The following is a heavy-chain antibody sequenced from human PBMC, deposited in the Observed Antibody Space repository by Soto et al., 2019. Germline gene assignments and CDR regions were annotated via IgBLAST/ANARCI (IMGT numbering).Heavy chain of an antibody. CDR3: AKDQSSGQGWWWFDY. Sequence: EVQLLESGGGLVQPGGSLRLSCAASGFTFSSYAMSWVRQASGKGLEWVSAISGSGGSTYYADSVKGRFTISRDNSKNTLYLQMNSLRAEDTAVYYCAKDQSSGQGWWWFDYWGQGTLVTVSS. CDR2: ISGSGGST. D-gene: IGHD2-21*01. CDR1: GFTFSSYA. V-gene: IGHV3-23*01. J-gene: IGHJ4*02.